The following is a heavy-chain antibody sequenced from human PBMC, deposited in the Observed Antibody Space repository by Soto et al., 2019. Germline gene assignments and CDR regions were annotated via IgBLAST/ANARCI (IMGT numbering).Heavy chain of an antibody. CDR2: IYWNDEK. CDR3: AHEGFGSDNWFDA. V-gene: IGHV2-5*01. D-gene: IGHD3-10*01. CDR1: GFSLTTTGLG. Sequence: QITLKESGPTLVTPTQTLTLTCTFSGFSLTTTGLGVAWIRQPPGKALEWLALIYWNDEKRYRPSLRSRLTITKDTSRNQGVPTMTDLDPVDTATYYCAHEGFGSDNWFDAWGQGTLVIVSS. J-gene: IGHJ5*02.